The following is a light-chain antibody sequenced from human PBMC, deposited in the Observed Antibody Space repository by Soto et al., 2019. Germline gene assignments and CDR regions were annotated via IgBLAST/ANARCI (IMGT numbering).Light chain of an antibody. Sequence: AIQMTQSPSSLSASVGDRVTITCRASQGIRNDLGWYQQKPGRAPKLLISDASTLQSGVPSRFSGSGSGTDFTLTISSLQPEDFANYYCLQDYNFPLTFGQGTKVEI. CDR3: LQDYNFPLT. CDR2: DAS. V-gene: IGKV1-6*01. CDR1: QGIRND. J-gene: IGKJ1*01.